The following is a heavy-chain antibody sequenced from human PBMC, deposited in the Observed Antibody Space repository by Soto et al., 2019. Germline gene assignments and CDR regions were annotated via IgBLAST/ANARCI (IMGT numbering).Heavy chain of an antibody. D-gene: IGHD3-10*01. CDR2: ISAYNGNT. V-gene: IGHV1-18*01. CDR1: GSTFTSYA. Sequence: QVQLVQSGAAVKKPGASVKVSCRASGSTFTSYAISWVRQAPGQGLEWMGWISAYNGNTNYAQKLQGRVTTTTDTATSTADMELRSLRSDDTAVYDCAREYGPGRRCDYGGQGTRVTVPS. J-gene: IGHJ4*02. CDR3: AREYGPGRRCDY.